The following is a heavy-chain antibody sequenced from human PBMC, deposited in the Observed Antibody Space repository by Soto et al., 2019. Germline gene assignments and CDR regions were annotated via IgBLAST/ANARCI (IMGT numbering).Heavy chain of an antibody. D-gene: IGHD1-26*01. V-gene: IGHV4-59*12. CDR2: IYYSGST. J-gene: IGHJ1*01. Sequence: SETLSLTCTVSGGSISSYYWSWIRQPPGKGLEWIGYIYYSGSTNYNPSLKSRVTISVDTSKNQFSLKLSSVTAADTAVYYCARGQWELRFHHWGQGTLVTVSS. CDR3: ARGQWELRFHH. CDR1: GGSISSYY.